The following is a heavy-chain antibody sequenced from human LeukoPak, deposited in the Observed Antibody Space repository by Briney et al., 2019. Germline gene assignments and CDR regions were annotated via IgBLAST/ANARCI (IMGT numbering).Heavy chain of an antibody. Sequence: SETLSLTCTVSGGSISSYYWSWIRQPPGKGLEWIGYIYYSGSTNYNPSLKSRVTISVDTSKNQFSLILSSVTAADTAVYYCARLGRIAVAGRNYYYYYMDVWGKGTTVTVSS. V-gene: IGHV4-59*01. CDR2: IYYSGST. J-gene: IGHJ6*03. D-gene: IGHD6-19*01. CDR3: ARLGRIAVAGRNYYYYYMDV. CDR1: GGSISSYY.